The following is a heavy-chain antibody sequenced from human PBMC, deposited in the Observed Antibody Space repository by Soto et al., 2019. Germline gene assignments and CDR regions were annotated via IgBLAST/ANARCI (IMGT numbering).Heavy chain of an antibody. CDR2: IFHDGTA. Sequence: SETLSLTCSVSGVSLTSGNWWTWVRQSPQRGLEYIGEIFHDGTANYYPSFERRVAMSVDTSRNQFSLKLTSVTAADTAVYFCARLVYDTRLNYMYFDFWGPGTLVTVSS. D-gene: IGHD3-10*01. V-gene: IGHV4-4*02. J-gene: IGHJ4*02. CDR3: ARLVYDTRLNYMYFDF. CDR1: GVSLTSGNW.